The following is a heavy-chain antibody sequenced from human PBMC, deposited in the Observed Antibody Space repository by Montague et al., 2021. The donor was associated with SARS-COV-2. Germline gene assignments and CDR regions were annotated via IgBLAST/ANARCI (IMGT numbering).Heavy chain of an antibody. V-gene: IGHV4-34*01. Sequence: SETLSLTCAVYGGSFSGYYWSWIRQPPGTGLEWIGEISHSCSTXXXPSXXXRGTTSADTSKNQFSLKLSSVPPVATAVYYCARGRTVTTFYYYYSYGMVVG. D-gene: IGHD4-17*01. CDR2: ISHSCST. CDR1: GGSFSGYY. J-gene: IGHJ6*01. CDR3: ARGRTVTTFYYYYSYGMVV.